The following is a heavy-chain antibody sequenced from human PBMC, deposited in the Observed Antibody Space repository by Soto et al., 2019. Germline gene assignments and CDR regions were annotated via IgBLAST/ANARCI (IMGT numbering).Heavy chain of an antibody. J-gene: IGHJ4*02. CDR3: AREGGLSYDFWSGYFDY. D-gene: IGHD3-3*01. V-gene: IGHV4-31*03. CDR2: IYYSGST. CDR1: GGSISSGGYY. Sequence: SETLSLTCTVSGGSISSGGYYWSWIRQHPGKGLEWIGYIYYSGSTYYNPSLKSRVTISVDTSKNQFSLKLSSVTAADTAVYYCAREGGLSYDFWSGYFDYWGQGTLVTVSS.